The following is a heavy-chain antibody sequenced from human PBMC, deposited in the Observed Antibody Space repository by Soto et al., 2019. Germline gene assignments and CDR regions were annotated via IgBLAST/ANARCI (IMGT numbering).Heavy chain of an antibody. V-gene: IGHV3-9*01. CDR1: GFTFDDYS. CDR3: AKGSWAVVPVAYDAFDI. J-gene: IGHJ3*02. CDR2: ISWNSGSI. D-gene: IGHD2-2*01. Sequence: GGSLILSCAASGFTFDDYSMHWVRQAPGKGLEWVSGISWNSGSIVYADSVKGRFTISRDNAKNSLYLQMNSLRAEDTALYYCAKGSWAVVPVAYDAFDIWGQGTMVTVSS.